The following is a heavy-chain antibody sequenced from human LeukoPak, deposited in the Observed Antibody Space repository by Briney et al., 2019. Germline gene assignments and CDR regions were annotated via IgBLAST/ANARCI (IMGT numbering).Heavy chain of an antibody. CDR3: ARVGASYDGLIDY. Sequence: ASVKVSCKAPGYTFINTAIGWVRQAPGQGLEWMGWISPYNGYTKYAESLQGRVTMTTDTSTSTAYMELRSLRSDDTAMYYCARVGASYDGLIDYWGQGTRVTVSS. J-gene: IGHJ4*02. D-gene: IGHD1-26*01. CDR2: ISPYNGYT. CDR1: GYTFINTA. V-gene: IGHV1-18*01.